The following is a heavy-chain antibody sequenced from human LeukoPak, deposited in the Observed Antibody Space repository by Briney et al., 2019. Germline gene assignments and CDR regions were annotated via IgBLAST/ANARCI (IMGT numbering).Heavy chain of an antibody. J-gene: IGHJ4*02. V-gene: IGHV4/OR15-8*01. CDR3: AYNRDFALDN. CDR2: IYHTGGA. CDR1: GVPIASHSW. Sequence: SETLSLTCAVSGVPIASHSWWSWVRQPPGKGLEWIGEIYHTGGANYKPSLKSRVTMSVDTSNNHFSLKLTSVTVADTAVYFCAYNRDFALDNWGQGTLVTVSS. D-gene: IGHD1-14*01.